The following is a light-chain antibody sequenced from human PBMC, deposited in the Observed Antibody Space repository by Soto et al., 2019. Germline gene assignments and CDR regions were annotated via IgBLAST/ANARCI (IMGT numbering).Light chain of an antibody. CDR2: GAS. J-gene: IGKJ1*01. Sequence: EIVLTQSPGTLSLSPGAGATLSCRASQSVTSSYLAWYQQKPGQAPRLLIYGASSRATDIPDRFSGSGSGTDFTLTFSRLEPEDFAVYYCQQYGSSGWTFGQGTKV. V-gene: IGKV3-20*01. CDR1: QSVTSSY. CDR3: QQYGSSGWT.